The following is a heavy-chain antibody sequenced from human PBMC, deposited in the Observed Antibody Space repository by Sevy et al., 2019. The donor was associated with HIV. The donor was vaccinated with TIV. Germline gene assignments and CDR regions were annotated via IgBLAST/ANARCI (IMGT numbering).Heavy chain of an antibody. CDR2: INSDGSST. D-gene: IGHD5-18*01. CDR1: GFSFSIYW. CDR3: VREGVGGYSYGFDY. V-gene: IGHV3-74*03. Sequence: GWSLRLSCAASGFSFSIYWMHWVRQVPGKGLVWVSRINSDGSSTTYADSVKGRFTFSRDNAKNTLFLQMNSLRVEDTAVYYCVREGVGGYSYGFDYWGQGTLVTVSS. J-gene: IGHJ4*02.